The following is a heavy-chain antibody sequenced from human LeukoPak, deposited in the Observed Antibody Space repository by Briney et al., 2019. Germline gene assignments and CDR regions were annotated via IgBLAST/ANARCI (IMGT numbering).Heavy chain of an antibody. V-gene: IGHV4-4*07. CDR2: TYTTGST. CDR1: GGSISSYY. Sequence: SETLSLTCTVSGGSISSYYWSWIRQPAGKGLEWIGRTYTTGSTNYNPSLKSRVTISVDTSKNQLSLMLTSVTAADTAVYYCARDSAYGEFDYWGQGTLVTVSS. D-gene: IGHD4-17*01. CDR3: ARDSAYGEFDY. J-gene: IGHJ4*02.